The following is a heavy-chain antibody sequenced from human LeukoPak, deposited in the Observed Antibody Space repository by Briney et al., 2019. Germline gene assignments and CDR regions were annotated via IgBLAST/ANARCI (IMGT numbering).Heavy chain of an antibody. V-gene: IGHV4-34*01. D-gene: IGHD3-16*01. CDR1: GGSFSGYY. J-gene: IGHJ5*02. Sequence: SSETLSLTCAVYGGSFSGYYWSWIRQPPGKGLEWIGEINHSGSTNYNPSLKSRVTISITTSKNQFSLKVTSVTASDTAMYYCVRDHVSPGLSNWFDPWGQGTLVTVSS. CDR2: INHSGST. CDR3: VRDHVSPGLSNWFDP.